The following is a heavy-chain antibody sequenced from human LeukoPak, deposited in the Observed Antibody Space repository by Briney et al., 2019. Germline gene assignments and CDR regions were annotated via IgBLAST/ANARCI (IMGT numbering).Heavy chain of an antibody. V-gene: IGHV1-2*02. J-gene: IGHJ3*02. CDR1: GYTFTSYG. CDR2: INPNSGGT. D-gene: IGHD1-26*01. CDR3: ARAGSGSFDI. Sequence: ASVKVSCKASGYTFTSYGISWVRQAPGQGLEWMGWINPNSGGTNYAQKFQGRVTMTRDTSISTAYMELSRLRSDDTAVYYCARAGSGSFDIWGQGTMVTVSS.